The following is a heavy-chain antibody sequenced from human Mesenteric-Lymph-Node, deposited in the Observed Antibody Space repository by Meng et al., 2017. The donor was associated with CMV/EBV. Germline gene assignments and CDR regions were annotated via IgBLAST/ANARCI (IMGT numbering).Heavy chain of an antibody. CDR3: AGGIAAAGSRWFDP. CDR1: GGTFSSYT. Sequence: QVHLVRSGAEMKKPGSSVKVPCKPSGGTFSSYTISVVRQAPGQRREWMGRIIPILGIANYAQKFQGSVTITADKSTSTAYMELSSLRSEDTAVYYCAGGIAAAGSRWFDPWGQGTLVTVSS. J-gene: IGHJ5*02. CDR2: IIPILGIA. D-gene: IGHD6-13*01. V-gene: IGHV1-69*02.